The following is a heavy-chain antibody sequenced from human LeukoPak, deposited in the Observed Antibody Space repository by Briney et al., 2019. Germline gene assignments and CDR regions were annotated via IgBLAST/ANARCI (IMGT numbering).Heavy chain of an antibody. D-gene: IGHD3-22*01. J-gene: IGHJ4*02. V-gene: IGHV1-18*01. Sequence: ASVKVSCKTSRGTFSSYSISWVRQAPGQGLEWMGWISAYNGNTNYAQKIQGRVNMTTDTSTSTAYIELRSPRSDDTAVYYCATTTGLYYYDSSGYYSFDYWGQGTLVTVSS. CDR1: RGTFSSYS. CDR2: ISAYNGNT. CDR3: ATTTGLYYYDSSGYYSFDY.